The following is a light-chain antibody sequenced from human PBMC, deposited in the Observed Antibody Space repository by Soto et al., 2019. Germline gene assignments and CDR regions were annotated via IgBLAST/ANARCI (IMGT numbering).Light chain of an antibody. CDR1: SSDVGGYNY. CDR3: SSSTSSSPYVV. V-gene: IGLV2-14*01. Sequence: QSVLTQPASVSGSPGQSITISCTGTSSDVGGYNYVSWYQQHPGKAPKLMIYDVSNRPSGISNLFSGFKSGNTVTLTISGLQAEDEADYYCSSSTSSSPYVVFGGGTKVTVL. J-gene: IGLJ2*01. CDR2: DVS.